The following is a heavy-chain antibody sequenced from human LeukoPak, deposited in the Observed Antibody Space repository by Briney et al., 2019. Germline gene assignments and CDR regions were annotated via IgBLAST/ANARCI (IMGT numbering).Heavy chain of an antibody. V-gene: IGHV3-11*01. CDR1: GFTFSDYY. D-gene: IGHD3-16*02. Sequence: PGGSLRLSCAASGFTFSDYYMSWIRQAPGKGLEWVSYISSSGSTIYYADSVEGRFTISRDNAKNSLYLQMNSLRAEDTAVYYCARRMNYDYVWGSYRNSYFDYWGQGTLVTVSS. CDR3: ARRMNYDYVWGSYRNSYFDY. J-gene: IGHJ4*02. CDR2: ISSSGSTI.